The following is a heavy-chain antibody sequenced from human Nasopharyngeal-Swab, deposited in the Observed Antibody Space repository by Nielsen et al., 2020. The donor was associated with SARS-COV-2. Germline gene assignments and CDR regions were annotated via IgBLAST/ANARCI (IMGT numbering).Heavy chain of an antibody. CDR1: GGTFSSYA. V-gene: IGHV1-69*13. D-gene: IGHD5-12*01. CDR2: IIPIFGTA. CDR3: ARGKSYDPYYYYYYMDV. Sequence: SVKVSRKASGGTFSSYAISWVRQAPGQGLEWMGGIIPIFGTANYAQKFQGRVTITADESTSTAYMELSSLRPEDTAVYYCARGKSYDPYYYYYYMDVWGKGTTVTVSS. J-gene: IGHJ6*03.